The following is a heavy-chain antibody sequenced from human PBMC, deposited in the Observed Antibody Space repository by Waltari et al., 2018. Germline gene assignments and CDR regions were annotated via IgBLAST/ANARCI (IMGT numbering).Heavy chain of an antibody. CDR1: GFTFGDYA. CDR2: IRSKAYGGTT. CDR3: TRLHGSGMSGELY. D-gene: IGHD3-10*01. J-gene: IGHJ4*02. V-gene: IGHV3-49*03. Sequence: EVQLVESGGGLVQPGRSLRLSCTASGFTFGDYAMSWFRQAPGKGLEWVGFIRSKAYGGTTEYAASVKGRFTISRDDSKSIAYLQMNSLKTEDTAVYYCTRLHGSGMSGELYWGQGTLVTVSS.